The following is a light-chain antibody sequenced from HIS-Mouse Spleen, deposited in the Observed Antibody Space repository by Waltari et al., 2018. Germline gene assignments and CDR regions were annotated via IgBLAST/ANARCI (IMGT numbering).Light chain of an antibody. CDR1: QSVSRN. Sequence: EIVMTQSPATLSVSPGERATRPCRASQSVSRNLAWYQQKPGQAPRLLIYGASTRATGIPARFSGSGSGTEFTLTISSMQSEDFAVYYCQQYNNWPQTFGQGTKLEIK. V-gene: IGKV3-15*01. CDR2: GAS. J-gene: IGKJ2*01. CDR3: QQYNNWPQT.